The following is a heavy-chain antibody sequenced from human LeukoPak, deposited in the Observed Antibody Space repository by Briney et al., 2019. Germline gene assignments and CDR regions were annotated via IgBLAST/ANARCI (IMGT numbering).Heavy chain of an antibody. J-gene: IGHJ3*01. D-gene: IGHD5-18*01. V-gene: IGHV3-23*01. CDR3: ARVIELST. CDR2: INYSGANA. Sequence: GGSLLLSCAVSGFTFSISAMTWVRQAPGKGLEWVSLINYSGANAYYADSVRGRFTISRDNSKNMLYLQMNSLRAEDTAIYYCARVIELSTWGQGTMVSV. CDR1: GFTFSISA.